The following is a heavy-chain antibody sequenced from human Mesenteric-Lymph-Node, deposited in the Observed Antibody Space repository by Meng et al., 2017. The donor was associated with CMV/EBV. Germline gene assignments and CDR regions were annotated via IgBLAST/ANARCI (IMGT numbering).Heavy chain of an antibody. V-gene: IGHV4-34*01. CDR1: GGSFSGYF. J-gene: IGHJ6*02. CDR3: ARDRSGDDFWSGYYSTHYGMDV. Sequence: SETLSLTCAVYGGSFSGYFWTWIRQPPGKGLEWIGEIHHSGNTNYGPSLQSRVTISVDTSKSQFSLKLYSVTAADTAVYYCARDRSGDDFWSGYYSTHYGMDVWGQGTTVTVSS. D-gene: IGHD3-3*01. CDR2: IHHSGNT.